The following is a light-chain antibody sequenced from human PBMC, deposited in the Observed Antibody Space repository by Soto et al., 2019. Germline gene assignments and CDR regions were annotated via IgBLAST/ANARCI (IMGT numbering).Light chain of an antibody. CDR2: SAP. J-gene: IGKJ4*02. Sequence: DVQMTQSPSSLSASVGDTVTITCRARQYIGRFLNWYQQTPGRAPKFLISSAPGWEGRLHSRFSATGSETDFFLTITSLQPEDSGTYFCQQSYISPLTFGGGTKVEIK. CDR1: QYIGRF. V-gene: IGKV1-39*01. CDR3: QQSYISPLT.